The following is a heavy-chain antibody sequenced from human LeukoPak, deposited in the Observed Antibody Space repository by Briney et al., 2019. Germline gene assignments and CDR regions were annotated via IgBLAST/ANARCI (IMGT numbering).Heavy chain of an antibody. J-gene: IGHJ4*02. V-gene: IGHV4-59*01. D-gene: IGHD1-26*01. CDR2: IYHSGST. Sequence: SETLSLTCTVSGGSISSYYWSWIRQPPGKGLEWIGYIYHSGSTNYNPSLKSRVTISVDTSKNQFSLKLYSVTAADTAMYYCARGDKRGNCGYYFDYWGQGTLVTVSS. CDR1: GGSISSYY. CDR3: ARGDKRGNCGYYFDY.